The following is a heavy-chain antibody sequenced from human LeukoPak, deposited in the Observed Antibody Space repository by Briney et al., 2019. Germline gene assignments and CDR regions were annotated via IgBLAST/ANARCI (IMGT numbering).Heavy chain of an antibody. CDR1: GGTFSSYA. Sequence: SVKVSCKASGGTFSSYAISWVRQAPGQGLEWMGGIIPIFGTANYAQKFQGRVTITADESTSTACMELSSLRSEDTAVYYCARDSGYDYSGGLWYFDYWGQGTLVTVSS. CDR3: ARDSGYDYSGGLWYFDY. D-gene: IGHD5-12*01. J-gene: IGHJ4*02. CDR2: IIPIFGTA. V-gene: IGHV1-69*13.